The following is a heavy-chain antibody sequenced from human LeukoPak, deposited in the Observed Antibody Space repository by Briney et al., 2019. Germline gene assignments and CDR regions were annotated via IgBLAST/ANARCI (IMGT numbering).Heavy chain of an antibody. CDR3: ARDPIVVVPRYYFDY. CDR1: GYTFTGYY. Sequence: ASVKVSCKASGYTFTGYYMHWVRQAPGQGLEWMGRINPNSGGTNYAQKFQGRVTMTRDTSISTAYMELSRLRSDDTAVYYCARDPIVVVPRYYFDYWGQGTLVTVSS. J-gene: IGHJ4*02. D-gene: IGHD2-2*01. V-gene: IGHV1-2*06. CDR2: INPNSGGT.